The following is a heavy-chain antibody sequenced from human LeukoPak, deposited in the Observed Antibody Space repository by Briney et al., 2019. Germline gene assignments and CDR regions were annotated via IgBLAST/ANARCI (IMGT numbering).Heavy chain of an antibody. J-gene: IGHJ4*02. CDR3: AKDTRGKNVFGEFDH. CDR1: GFTFEYYA. CDR2: ISGDGSGT. D-gene: IGHD3-16*01. Sequence: GGSLRLSCAATGFTFEYYAMHWVRQVAGKRLEWVSLISGDGSGTYYADSVRGRFTISRDNSKNSLYLQMNSLSTEDTAFYYCAKDTRGKNVFGEFDHWGEGALVTVSS. V-gene: IGHV3-43*02.